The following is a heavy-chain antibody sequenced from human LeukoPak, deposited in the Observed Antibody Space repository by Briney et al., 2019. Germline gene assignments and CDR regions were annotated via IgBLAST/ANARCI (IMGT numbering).Heavy chain of an antibody. CDR2: ISGSGIST. CDR3: AKSWNYYDSSGDDALDI. CDR1: RFTFSNYA. V-gene: IGHV3-23*01. D-gene: IGHD3-22*01. J-gene: IGHJ3*02. Sequence: QPGGSLRLSCAASRFTFSNYAMHWVRQAPGKGLEWVSGISGSGISTYYADSVKGRFTISRDNSKNTLYLQMNSLRVEDTAVYYCAKSWNYYDSSGDDALDIWGQGTMVTVSS.